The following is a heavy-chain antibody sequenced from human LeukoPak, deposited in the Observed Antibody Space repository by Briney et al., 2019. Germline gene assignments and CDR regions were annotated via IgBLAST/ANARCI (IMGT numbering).Heavy chain of an antibody. J-gene: IGHJ4*02. CDR1: VYTFTNFY. CDR3: ARASSMIVVVWAY. CDR2: MNPNSGDT. D-gene: IGHD3-22*01. Sequence: ASVKVSCKASVYTFTNFYIHWVRQAPGQGLEWMGWMNPNSGDTNYAQKFQGRVTMTRDTSISTAYMELSRLRSDDTAVYYCARASSMIVVVWAYWGQGTLVTVSS. V-gene: IGHV1-2*02.